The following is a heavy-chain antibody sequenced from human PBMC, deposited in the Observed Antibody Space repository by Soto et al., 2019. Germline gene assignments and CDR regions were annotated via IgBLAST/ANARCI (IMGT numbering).Heavy chain of an antibody. CDR3: ARCWAVAGSYDY. CDR2: IYSGGST. J-gene: IGHJ4*02. CDR1: GFTVGSNY. V-gene: IGHV3-66*01. D-gene: IGHD6-19*01. Sequence: EVQLVESGGGLVQPGGSLRLSCAASGFTVGSNYMNWVRQAPGKGLEWVSVIYSGGSTYYADSVKGRFTISRDNSKNTLYLQMNGLRAEYTAVCYCARCWAVAGSYDYWGQGTLVTVSS.